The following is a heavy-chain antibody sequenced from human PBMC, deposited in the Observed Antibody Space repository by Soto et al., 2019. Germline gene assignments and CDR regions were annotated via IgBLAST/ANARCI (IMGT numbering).Heavy chain of an antibody. V-gene: IGHV3-7*04. Sequence: PGGSLRLSCAASGFSLINFWMAWVRQTGKGLEWVANINSDGSGKYYVDSVEGRFTISRDNAKNSLYLEMNSLRVEDSAVYYCVRDMQLWRLDSWGQGTLVTVSS. J-gene: IGHJ4*02. CDR2: INSDGSGK. CDR1: GFSLINFW. D-gene: IGHD2-21*01. CDR3: VRDMQLWRLDS.